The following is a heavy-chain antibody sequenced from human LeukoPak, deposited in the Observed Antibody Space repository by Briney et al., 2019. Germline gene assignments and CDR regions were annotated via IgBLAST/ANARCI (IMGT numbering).Heavy chain of an antibody. J-gene: IGHJ4*02. Sequence: GGSLRLSCAASGFTFTKAWMSWVRQAPGKALEWVGRITSKSDGARTDYAAPVKGRFTISRDDSKNTLFLQMDSLRTDDTAVYYCTTAFSSYWWPGWGQGTLVIVSS. V-gene: IGHV3-15*01. CDR1: GFTFTKAW. CDR3: TTAFSSYWWPG. D-gene: IGHD2-8*02. CDR2: ITSKSDGART.